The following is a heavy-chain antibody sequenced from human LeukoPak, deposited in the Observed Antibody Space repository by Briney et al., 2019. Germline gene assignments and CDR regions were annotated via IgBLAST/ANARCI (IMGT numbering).Heavy chain of an antibody. CDR1: GFTFSNYW. V-gene: IGHV3-7*03. CDR3: AKDYSSSGPFDY. CDR2: IKQDGSEK. D-gene: IGHD6-13*01. J-gene: IGHJ4*02. Sequence: GGSLRLSCVASGFTFSNYWMSWVRQAPGKGLEWVANIKQDGSEKYYVDSVKGRFTISRDNSRNSLFLQMNSLTTEDTAFYYCAKDYSSSGPFDYWGQGTLVTVSS.